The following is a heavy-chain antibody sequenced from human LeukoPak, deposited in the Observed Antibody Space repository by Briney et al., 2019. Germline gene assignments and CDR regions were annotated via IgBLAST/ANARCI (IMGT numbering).Heavy chain of an antibody. V-gene: IGHV1-8*03. Sequence: GASVKVSCKASGYTFTSYDINWVRQATGQGLEWMGWMNPNSGNTGYAQKFQGRVTITRNTSISTAYMELSSLRSEDTAVYYCARALVSSWIPYYYMDVWGKGTTVTVSS. CDR3: ARALVSSWIPYYYMDV. D-gene: IGHD6-13*01. CDR2: MNPNSGNT. J-gene: IGHJ6*03. CDR1: GYTFTSYD.